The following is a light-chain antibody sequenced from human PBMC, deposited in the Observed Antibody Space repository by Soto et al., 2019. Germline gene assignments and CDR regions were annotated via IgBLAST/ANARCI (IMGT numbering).Light chain of an antibody. CDR2: GAS. CDR3: HQFGSSPLFT. CDR1: QSVSSSY. V-gene: IGKV3-20*01. Sequence: EIVLTQSPATLSLSPGERATLSCRASQSVSSSYLAWYQQKPGQAPRLLIYGASSRATGIPDRFSGSGSGTDFTLTISRLEPEDFAVYYCHQFGSSPLFTFGPGTKVDFK. J-gene: IGKJ3*01.